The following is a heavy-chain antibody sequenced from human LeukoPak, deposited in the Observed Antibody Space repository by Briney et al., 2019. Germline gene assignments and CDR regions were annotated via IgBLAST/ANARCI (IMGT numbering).Heavy chain of an antibody. CDR1: GGSVSSGSYY. V-gene: IGHV4-61*01. D-gene: IGHD6-19*01. CDR3: ARGGAVAG. J-gene: IGHJ4*02. Sequence: PSETLSLTCTVSGGSVSSGSYYWSWIRQPPGKGLEWIGYIYYSGSTNYNPSLKSRVTISVDTSKNQFSLKLSSVTAADTAVYYCARGGAVAGWGQGTLVTVSS. CDR2: IYYSGST.